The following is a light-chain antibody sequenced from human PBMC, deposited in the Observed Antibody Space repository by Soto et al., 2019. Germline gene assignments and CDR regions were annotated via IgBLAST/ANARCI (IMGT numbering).Light chain of an antibody. V-gene: IGKV4-1*01. J-gene: IGKJ4*01. CDR3: QQYYSTPLT. Sequence: DIVMTQSPDSLAVSLGVRATSNCKSSQSVLYSSNNKNFLAWYQQKPGQPPKLLIYWAATRESGVPDRFSGSGSGTDFTLTISSLQAEDVAVYYCQQYYSTPLTFGGGTKVDI. CDR1: QSVLYSSNNKNF. CDR2: WAA.